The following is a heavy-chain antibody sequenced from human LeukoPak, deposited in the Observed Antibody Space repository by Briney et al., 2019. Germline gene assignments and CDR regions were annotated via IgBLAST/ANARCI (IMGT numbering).Heavy chain of an antibody. CDR3: ARRNYYYMDV. CDR2: ISSSGTTI. CDR1: GFIFSNYE. J-gene: IGHJ6*03. V-gene: IGHV3-48*03. Sequence: GGSLGLSCAASGFIFSNYEMKWVRQAPGQGLEWVSYISSSGTTIYYADSVEGRFTISRDNAKNSLYLQVNSLRAEDTAVYYCARRNYYYMDVWGKGTTVTVSS.